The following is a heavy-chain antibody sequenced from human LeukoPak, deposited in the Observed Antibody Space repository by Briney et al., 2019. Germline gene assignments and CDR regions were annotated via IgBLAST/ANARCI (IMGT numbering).Heavy chain of an antibody. CDR1: GFTFSSYS. V-gene: IGHV3-21*01. D-gene: IGHD5-18*01. Sequence: GGSLRLSCAASGFTFSSYSMNWVRQAPGKGPEWVSSISSSSSYIYYADSVKGRFTISRDNAKNSLYLQMNSLRAEDTAVYYCASTDTAMVNFDYWGQGTLVTVSS. J-gene: IGHJ4*02. CDR2: ISSSSSYI. CDR3: ASTDTAMVNFDY.